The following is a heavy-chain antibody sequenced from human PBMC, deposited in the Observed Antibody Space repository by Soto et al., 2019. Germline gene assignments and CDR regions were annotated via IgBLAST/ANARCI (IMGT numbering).Heavy chain of an antibody. D-gene: IGHD6-19*01. CDR2: ICDSGST. J-gene: IGHJ4*02. CDR3: ARSGGGSGWL. CDR1: GDSVSSGSKC. V-gene: IGHV4-61*01. Sequence: QVQLQESGPGLVKPSETLSLTCTVSGDSVSSGSKCWSWIRQRPGKTLEWIAFICDSGSTNYKPSLQSRVTISRDTSKNQFSLKMTSVTAEDTAVYYCARSGGGSGWLGGQGTLVTVSS.